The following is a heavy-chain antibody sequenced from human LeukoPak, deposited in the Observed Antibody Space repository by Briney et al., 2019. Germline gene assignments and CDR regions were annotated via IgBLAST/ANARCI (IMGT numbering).Heavy chain of an antibody. CDR3: SRGDGVYDYVWGRSY. Sequence: GGSLRLSCAASGFVFSDYYMVWLRQAPGKGLEWIAYISSGGDTFFYADSVKGRFTISRDNSGDSLYLQMNSLRAEDTAVYYCSRGDGVYDYVWGRSYWGQGTLVTVSS. D-gene: IGHD3-16*01. J-gene: IGHJ4*02. V-gene: IGHV3-11*01. CDR2: ISSGGDTF. CDR1: GFVFSDYY.